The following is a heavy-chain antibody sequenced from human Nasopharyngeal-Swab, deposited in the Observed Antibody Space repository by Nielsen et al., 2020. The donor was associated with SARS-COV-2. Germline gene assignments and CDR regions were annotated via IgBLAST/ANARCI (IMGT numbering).Heavy chain of an antibody. J-gene: IGHJ4*02. CDR1: GYTFTSYA. CDR3: ARDLGVVVPERADY. V-gene: IGHV7-4-1*02. Sequence: ASVKVSCKASGYTFTSYAMNWVRQAPGQGLEWMGWINTNTGNPTYAQGFTGRFIFSLDTSVSTAYLQISSLKAEDTAVYYCARDLGVVVPERADYWGQGTLVTVSS. D-gene: IGHD2-2*01. CDR2: INTNTGNP.